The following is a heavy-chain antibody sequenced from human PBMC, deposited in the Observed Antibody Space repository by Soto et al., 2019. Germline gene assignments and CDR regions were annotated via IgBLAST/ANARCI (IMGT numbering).Heavy chain of an antibody. V-gene: IGHV1-69*13. CDR1: GGTFSSYA. Sequence: SVKVSCKASGGTFSSYAISWVRQAPGQGLEWMGGIIPIFGTANYAQKFQRRVTITADESTSTAYMELSSLRSEDTAVYYRERDAGDYYDTRYYYYYGMDVWGKGTMVTVSS. J-gene: IGHJ6*04. CDR3: ERDAGDYYDTRYYYYYGMDV. CDR2: IIPIFGTA. D-gene: IGHD3-22*01.